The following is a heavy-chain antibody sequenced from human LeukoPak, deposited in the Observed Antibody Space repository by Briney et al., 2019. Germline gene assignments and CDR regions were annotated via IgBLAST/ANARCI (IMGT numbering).Heavy chain of an antibody. V-gene: IGHV4-34*01. D-gene: IGHD6-19*01. CDR1: GGSFSGYY. Sequence: SETLSLTCAVYGGSFSGYYWSWIRQPPGKGLEWIGEINHSGSINYNPSLKSRVTISVDTSKNQFSLKLSSVTAADTAVYYCARGHGSSGWFGYWGQGTLVTVSS. CDR2: INHSGSI. J-gene: IGHJ4*02. CDR3: ARGHGSSGWFGY.